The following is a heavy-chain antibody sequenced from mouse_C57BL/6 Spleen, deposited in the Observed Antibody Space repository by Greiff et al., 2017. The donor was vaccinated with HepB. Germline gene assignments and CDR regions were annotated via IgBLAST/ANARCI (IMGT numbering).Heavy chain of an antibody. D-gene: IGHD1-2*01. CDR3: AQPERLSCYTMDY. CDR2: IYPGDGDT. V-gene: IGHV1-82*01. CDR1: GYAFSSYW. Sequence: QVQLKQSGPELVKPGASVKISCKASGYAFSSYWMNWVKQRPGKGLEWIGRIYPGDGDTNYNGKFKGKATLTADKSSSTAYMHLSSLTSEDSEVDFCAQPERLSCYTMDYWGQGTSVTVSS. J-gene: IGHJ4*01.